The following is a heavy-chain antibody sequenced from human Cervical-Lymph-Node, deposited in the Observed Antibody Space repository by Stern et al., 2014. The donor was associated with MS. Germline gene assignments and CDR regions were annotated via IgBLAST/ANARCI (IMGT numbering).Heavy chain of an antibody. CDR2: MFSSGNT. D-gene: IGHD3-16*02. Sequence: VQLVQSGPGLVKPSQTLSLTCTVSGGSISSGSYYWSWIRQPAGKRLEWIGRMFSSGNTFYNPSLKSRVNISVDTPNNQFSLGMGSVTAADTAVYYCARGYRFFDDWGQGTLVTVSS. V-gene: IGHV4-61*02. CDR1: GGSISSGSYY. CDR3: ARGYRFFDD. J-gene: IGHJ4*02.